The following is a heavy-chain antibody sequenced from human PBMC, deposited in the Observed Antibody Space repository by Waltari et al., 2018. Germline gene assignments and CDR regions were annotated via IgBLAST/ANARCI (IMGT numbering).Heavy chain of an antibody. V-gene: IGHV4-30-4*08. D-gene: IGHD1-26*01. CDR3: ARERGSEVGPVEYYYMDV. CDR1: GGSIRSGDYY. Sequence: QVQLQESGPGLVKPSQTLSLTCTVSGGSIRSGDYYWSWIRQPPGKGLEWIGYIYYSGSTYYNPSLKSRVTISVDTSKNQFSLKLSSVTAADTAVYYCARERGSEVGPVEYYYMDVWGKGTTVTVSS. J-gene: IGHJ6*03. CDR2: IYYSGST.